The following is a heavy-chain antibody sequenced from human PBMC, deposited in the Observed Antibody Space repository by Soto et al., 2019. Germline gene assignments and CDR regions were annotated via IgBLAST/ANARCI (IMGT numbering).Heavy chain of an antibody. CDR3: ATGLGYCSGGSCYSAEYFQH. D-gene: IGHD2-15*01. CDR2: ISAYNGNT. CDR1: GYTFTSYG. Sequence: QVPLVQSGAEVKKPGASVKVSCKASGYTFTSYGISWVRQAPGQGLEWMGWISAYNGNTNYAQKLQGRVTMTTDTSTSTAYMELRSLRSDDTAVYYCATGLGYCSGGSCYSAEYFQHWGQGTLVTVSS. V-gene: IGHV1-18*01. J-gene: IGHJ1*01.